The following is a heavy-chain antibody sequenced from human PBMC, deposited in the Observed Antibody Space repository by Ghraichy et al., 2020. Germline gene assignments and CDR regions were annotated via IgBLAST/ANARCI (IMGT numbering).Heavy chain of an antibody. V-gene: IGHV4-30-2*01. Sequence: SETLSLTCAVSGGSISSGGYSWSWIRQPPGKGLEWIGYIYHSGSTYYNPSLKSRVTISVDRSKNQFSLKLSSVTAADTAVYYCARGGGLQLPDWYFDLWGRGTLVTVSS. D-gene: IGHD5-24*01. CDR3: ARGGGLQLPDWYFDL. CDR2: IYHSGST. J-gene: IGHJ2*01. CDR1: GGSISSGGYS.